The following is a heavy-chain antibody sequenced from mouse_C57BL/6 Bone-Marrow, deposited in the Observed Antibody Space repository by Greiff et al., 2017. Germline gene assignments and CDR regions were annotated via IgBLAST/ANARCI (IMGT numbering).Heavy chain of an antibody. Sequence: EVKLLESGGGLVQPKGSLKLSCAASGFSFNTYAMNWVRQAPGKGLEWVARIRSKSNNYATYYADSVKDRFTISRDDSESMLYLQMNNLKTEDTAMYYCVRPSANWDGYFDVWGTGTTVTVSS. V-gene: IGHV10-1*01. CDR2: IRSKSNNYAT. CDR3: VRPSANWDGYFDV. D-gene: IGHD4-1*01. J-gene: IGHJ1*03. CDR1: GFSFNTYA.